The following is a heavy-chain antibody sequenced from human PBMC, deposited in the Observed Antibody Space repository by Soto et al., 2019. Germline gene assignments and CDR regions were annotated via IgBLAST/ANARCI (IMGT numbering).Heavy chain of an antibody. CDR3: ATDTWRTKPGLFDP. J-gene: IGHJ5*02. V-gene: IGHV3-11*01. D-gene: IGHD1-1*01. CDR2: ISSSGSTI. Sequence: QVQLVESGGGLVKPGGSLRLSCAASGFTFSDYYMSWIRQAPGKGLEWVSYISSSGSTIYYADSVKGRFPISMDNAKNSLYLQMNSLRAEDTAVYYCATDTWRTKPGLFDPWGQGTLVTVSS. CDR1: GFTFSDYY.